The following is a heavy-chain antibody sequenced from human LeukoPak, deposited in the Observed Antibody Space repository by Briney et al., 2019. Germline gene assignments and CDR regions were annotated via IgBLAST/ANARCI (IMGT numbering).Heavy chain of an antibody. CDR1: GGTFSSYA. Sequence: SVKVSCKASGGTFSSYAISWVRQAPGQGLEWMGGIIPIFGTANYAQKFQGRVTITTDESTSTAYMELSSLRSEDTAVYYCAREGVVAAHDNWFDPWGREPWSPSPQ. D-gene: IGHD2-15*01. CDR2: IIPIFGTA. V-gene: IGHV1-69*05. CDR3: AREGVVAAHDNWFDP. J-gene: IGHJ5*02.